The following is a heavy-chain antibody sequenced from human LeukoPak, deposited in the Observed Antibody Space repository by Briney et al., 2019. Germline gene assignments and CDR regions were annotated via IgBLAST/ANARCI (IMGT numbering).Heavy chain of an antibody. Sequence: GGSLRLSCAASGFTFSSYEMNWVRQAPGKGLEWVSSISSSSRNIYYADSVKGRFTISRDNAKNSLYLQIHSLRAEDTALYYCARMGVSSSWSDNWFDPWGQGTLVTVSS. CDR1: GFTFSSYE. J-gene: IGHJ5*02. D-gene: IGHD6-13*01. V-gene: IGHV3-21*01. CDR2: ISSSSRNI. CDR3: ARMGVSSSWSDNWFDP.